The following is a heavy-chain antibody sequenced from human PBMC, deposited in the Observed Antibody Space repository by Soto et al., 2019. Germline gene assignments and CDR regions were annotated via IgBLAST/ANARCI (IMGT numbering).Heavy chain of an antibody. CDR1: GCSISSGDYY. Sequence: PSETLSLTCTVSGCSISSGDYYWSWIRQPPGKGLEWIGYSYYSGSTYYNPSLKSRVTISVDTSKNQFSLKLSSVTAADTAVYYCARELRFSRSVGAFDYWGQGTLVTVSS. CDR3: ARELRFSRSVGAFDY. J-gene: IGHJ4*02. V-gene: IGHV4-30-4*01. CDR2: SYYSGST. D-gene: IGHD3-16*01.